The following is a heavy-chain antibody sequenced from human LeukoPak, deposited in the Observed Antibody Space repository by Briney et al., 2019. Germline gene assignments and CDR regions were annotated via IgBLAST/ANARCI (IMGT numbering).Heavy chain of an antibody. CDR1: GGSISSGGYY. D-gene: IGHD3-3*01. J-gene: IGHJ4*02. CDR2: IYHSGST. Sequence: PSQTLSLTCTVSGGSISSGGYYWSWIRQPPGKGLEWIGYIYHSGSTYYNPSLKSRVTISVDRSKNQFSLKLSSVTAADTAVYYCARDSRFLEDEALDYWGQGTLVTVSS. CDR3: ARDSRFLEDEALDY. V-gene: IGHV4-30-2*01.